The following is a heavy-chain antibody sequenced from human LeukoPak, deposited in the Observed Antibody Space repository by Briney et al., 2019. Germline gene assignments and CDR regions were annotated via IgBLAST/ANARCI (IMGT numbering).Heavy chain of an antibody. D-gene: IGHD5-12*01. CDR3: ARDVTIGYSDDDLGFNRFDP. J-gene: IGHJ5*02. Sequence: GASVKVSCKASGYIFTNYGMNWVRQAPGQGLELMGWINTNTGNPTYAQGLTGRFVFSLDTSVSTAYLQISSLKAEDTAVYYCARDVTIGYSDDDLGFNRFDPWGQGTLVTVSS. V-gene: IGHV7-4-1*02. CDR2: INTNTGNP. CDR1: GYIFTNYG.